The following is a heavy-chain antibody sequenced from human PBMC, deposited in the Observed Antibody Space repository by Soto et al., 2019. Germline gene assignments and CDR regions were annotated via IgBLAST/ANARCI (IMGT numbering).Heavy chain of an antibody. CDR3: ARTIYGDNVDY. V-gene: IGHV1-8*01. J-gene: IGHJ4*02. D-gene: IGHD4-17*01. CDR2: KNPNSGNT. Sequence: QVQLVQSGAEVKKPGASVKVSCKASGYTFTSYDINWVRQATGQGLEWMGWKNPNSGNTGYAQKFQGRVTMARITSSSTAYMELSRLRSEDTVVYFCARTIYGDNVDYWGPGTLVTVSS. CDR1: GYTFTSYD.